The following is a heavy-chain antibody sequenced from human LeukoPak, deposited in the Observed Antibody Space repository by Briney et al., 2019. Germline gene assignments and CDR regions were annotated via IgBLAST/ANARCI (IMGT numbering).Heavy chain of an antibody. J-gene: IGHJ4*02. D-gene: IGHD6-19*01. Sequence: SVKVSCKASGGTSSSYTISWGRQAPGRGLEWMGRIIPILGIANYAQKFQGRVTITADKSTSTAYMELSSLSSEDTDVYYCARSVAVAAHFDYWGQGTLVTVSS. V-gene: IGHV1-69*02. CDR3: ARSVAVAAHFDY. CDR1: GGTSSSYT. CDR2: IIPILGIA.